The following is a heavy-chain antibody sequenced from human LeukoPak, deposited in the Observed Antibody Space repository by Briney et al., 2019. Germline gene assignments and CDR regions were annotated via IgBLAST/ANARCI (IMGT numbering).Heavy chain of an antibody. Sequence: ASVKVSCKASGYTFTSYYMHWMRQAPGQGLEWMGIINPSGGSTSYAQKFQGRVTMTRDTSTSTVYMELSSLRSEDTAVYYCARIHRYCSGGACYVLDNWGQGTLVAVSS. V-gene: IGHV1-46*01. CDR2: INPSGGST. J-gene: IGHJ4*02. CDR3: ARIHRYCSGGACYVLDN. D-gene: IGHD2-15*01. CDR1: GYTFTSYY.